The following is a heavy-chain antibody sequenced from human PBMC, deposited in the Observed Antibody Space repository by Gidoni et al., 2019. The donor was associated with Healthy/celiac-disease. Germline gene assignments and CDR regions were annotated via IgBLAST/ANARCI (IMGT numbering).Heavy chain of an antibody. CDR1: GYTFTSYG. Sequence: QVQLVQSGAEVKKPGASVKVSCKASGYTFTSYGIRWVRQAPGQGIEWMGWISAYNGNTNYAQKRQGRVTMTTDTSTSTAYMELRSLRSDDTAVYYCARESIVVVVADAIHETTYYGMDVWGQGTTVTVSS. CDR3: ARESIVVVVADAIHETTYYGMDV. D-gene: IGHD2-15*01. CDR2: ISAYNGNT. J-gene: IGHJ6*02. V-gene: IGHV1-18*01.